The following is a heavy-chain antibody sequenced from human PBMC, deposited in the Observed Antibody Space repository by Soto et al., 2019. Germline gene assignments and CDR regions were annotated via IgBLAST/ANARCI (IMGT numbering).Heavy chain of an antibody. J-gene: IGHJ4*02. D-gene: IGHD3-16*01. CDR3: ARDRQNYGSFDY. CDR2: INSFNGIT. Sequence: QVQLLQSGAEVKKHGASVKGSCKASGYTFTNYGINWVRQAPGQGLEWMGWINSFNGITNDAQNFHGRVTMTTDTATSTAYMELRSLRSDDTAVYYCARDRQNYGSFDYWGQGTPVTVSS. CDR1: GYTFTNYG. V-gene: IGHV1-18*04.